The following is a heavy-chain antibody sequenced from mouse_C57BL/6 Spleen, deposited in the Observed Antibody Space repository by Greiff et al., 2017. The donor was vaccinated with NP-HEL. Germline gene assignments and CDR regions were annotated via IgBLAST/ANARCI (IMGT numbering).Heavy chain of an antibody. D-gene: IGHD2-5*01. J-gene: IGHJ2*01. CDR3: ARGGSNYDVDY. CDR2: ISDGGSYT. V-gene: IGHV5-4*01. Sequence: EVQGVESGGGLVKPGGSLKLSCAASGFTFSSYAMSWVRQTPEKRLEWVATISDGGSYTYYPDNVKGRFTISRDNAKNNLYLQRSHLKPEDTAMYYCARGGSNYDVDYWGQGTTLTVSS. CDR1: GFTFSSYA.